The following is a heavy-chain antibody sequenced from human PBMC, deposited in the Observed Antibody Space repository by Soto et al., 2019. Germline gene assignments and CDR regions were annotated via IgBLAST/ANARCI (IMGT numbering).Heavy chain of an antibody. CDR1: GYSFTSYW. Sequence: GESLKISCKGSGYSFTSYWIGWVRQMPGKGLEWMGIIYPGDSDTRYSPSFQGQVTISADKSISTAYLQWSSLKASDTAMYYCARLLRGKGGVPNWFDPWGQGTLVTVSS. CDR3: ARLLRGKGGVPNWFDP. V-gene: IGHV5-51*01. J-gene: IGHJ5*02. D-gene: IGHD3-16*01. CDR2: IYPGDSDT.